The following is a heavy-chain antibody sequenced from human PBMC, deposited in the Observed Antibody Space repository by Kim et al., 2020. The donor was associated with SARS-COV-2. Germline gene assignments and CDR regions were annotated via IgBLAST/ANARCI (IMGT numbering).Heavy chain of an antibody. V-gene: IGHV3-30*04. CDR1: GFTFSSYA. D-gene: IGHD3-22*01. CDR3: ARDEYYYDSSGYYYDY. Sequence: GGSLRLSCAASGFTFSSYAMHWVRQAPGKGLEWVAVISYDGSNKYYADSVKGRFTISRDNSKNTLYLQMNSLRAEDTAVYYCARDEYYYDSSGYYYDY. J-gene: IGHJ6*01. CDR2: ISYDGSNK.